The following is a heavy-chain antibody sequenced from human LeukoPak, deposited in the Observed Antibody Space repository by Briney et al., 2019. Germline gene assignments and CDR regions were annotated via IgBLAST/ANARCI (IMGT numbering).Heavy chain of an antibody. Sequence: PSETLSLTCAVYGGSFSGYYWSWIRQPPGKGLEWIGEINHSGSTNYNPSLKSRVTISVDTSKNQFSLKLSSVTAADTAVYYCARLGGGSYSSSWFFTFDYWGQGTLVTVSS. J-gene: IGHJ4*02. CDR3: ARLGGGSYSSSWFFTFDY. D-gene: IGHD6-13*01. CDR1: GGSFSGYY. V-gene: IGHV4-34*01. CDR2: INHSGST.